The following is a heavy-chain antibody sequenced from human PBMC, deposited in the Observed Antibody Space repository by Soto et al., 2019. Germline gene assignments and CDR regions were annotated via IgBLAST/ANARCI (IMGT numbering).Heavy chain of an antibody. D-gene: IGHD2-15*01. J-gene: IGHJ6*04. Sequence: EVHLVESGGGLVKPGGSLRLSCAVSGFTFSSCTMNWVRQAPGKGLEWVSSISPSTSHIYYADSVKGRFIISTVNAKISLFLQMNSLRAEDTAVYYCSCCSGGACHQNYCMDGWGEGTRVTVSS. CDR3: SCCSGGACHQNYCMDG. CDR1: GFTFSSCT. CDR2: ISPSTSHI. V-gene: IGHV3-21*01.